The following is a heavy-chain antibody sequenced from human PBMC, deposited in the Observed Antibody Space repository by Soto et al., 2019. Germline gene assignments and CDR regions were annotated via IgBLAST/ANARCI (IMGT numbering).Heavy chain of an antibody. Sequence: GGSLRLSCAASGFTFSSYSMNWVRQAPGKGLEWVSSISSSSSYIYYADSVKGRFTISRDNAKNSLYLQMNSLRAEDTAVYYCARAWQQLVPDYWGQGTLVTVSS. J-gene: IGHJ4*02. V-gene: IGHV3-21*01. CDR2: ISSSSSYI. CDR1: GFTFSSYS. D-gene: IGHD6-13*01. CDR3: ARAWQQLVPDY.